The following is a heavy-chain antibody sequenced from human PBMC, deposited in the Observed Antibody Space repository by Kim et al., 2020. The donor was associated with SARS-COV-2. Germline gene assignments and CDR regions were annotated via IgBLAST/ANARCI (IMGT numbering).Heavy chain of an antibody. D-gene: IGHD3-3*01. J-gene: IGHJ4*02. CDR3: ASFGMVKDY. CDR2: GGT. Sequence: GGTNYAQKFQGRVTMTRDTSISTAYMELSRLRSDDTAVYYCASFGMVKDYWGQGTLVTVSS. V-gene: IGHV1-2*02.